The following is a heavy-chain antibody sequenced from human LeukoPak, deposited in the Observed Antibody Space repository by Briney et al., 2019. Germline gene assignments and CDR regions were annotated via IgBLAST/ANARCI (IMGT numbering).Heavy chain of an antibody. Sequence: PSETLSLTCTLSGGSISTYYWSWIRQPPGKGLEWIGYIYYSGSTNYNPSLKSRVTISVDTSKNQFSLKLSSVTAADTAVYYCARGGGIAVAGRTGLDYWGQGTLVTVSS. CDR2: IYYSGST. D-gene: IGHD6-19*01. J-gene: IGHJ4*02. V-gene: IGHV4-59*01. CDR1: GGSISTYY. CDR3: ARGGGIAVAGRTGLDY.